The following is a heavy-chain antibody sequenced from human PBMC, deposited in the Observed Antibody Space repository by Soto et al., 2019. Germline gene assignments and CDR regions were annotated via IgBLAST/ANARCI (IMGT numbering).Heavy chain of an antibody. D-gene: IGHD7-27*01. CDR2: ITYEGSQI. CDR1: GFSFSSYG. Sequence: QGQLVESGGGVVQPGRSLRLSCAASGFSFSSYGMEWVRLAPGKGLEWVALITYEGSQIYYADAVKGRFTISRDNGDNTLSLQMDNLRTEDTATYFCAKGRGEMNWANYYGLDVWGQGTTVTVSS. J-gene: IGHJ6*02. CDR3: AKGRGEMNWANYYGLDV. V-gene: IGHV3-30*18.